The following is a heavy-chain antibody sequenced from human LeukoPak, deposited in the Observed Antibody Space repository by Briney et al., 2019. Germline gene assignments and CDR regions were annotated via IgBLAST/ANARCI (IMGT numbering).Heavy chain of an antibody. V-gene: IGHV3-48*03. CDR2: ISTSGTTI. D-gene: IGHD4-17*01. J-gene: IGHJ4*02. CDR1: GFTFSSYE. Sequence: GGSLRLSCAASGFTFSSYEMNWVRQAPGKGLEWVSYISTSGTTIYYAGSVKGRFTISRDNARNSLYLQMNSLRAEDTAVYYCARESGVTKIDYWGQGTLVSVSS. CDR3: ARESGVTKIDY.